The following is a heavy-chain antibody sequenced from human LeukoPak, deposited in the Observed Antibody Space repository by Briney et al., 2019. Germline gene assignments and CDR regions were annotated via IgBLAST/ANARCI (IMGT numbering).Heavy chain of an antibody. Sequence: QSGGSLRLSRAASGFTFDDYAMHWVRQAPGKGLEWVSGISWNSGSIGYADSVKGRFTISRDNAKNSLYLQMNSLRAEDTAVYYCAKEEGSSSFYYFDYWGQGTLVTVSS. CDR3: AKEEGSSSFYYFDY. V-gene: IGHV3-9*01. D-gene: IGHD6-6*01. CDR1: GFTFDDYA. J-gene: IGHJ4*02. CDR2: ISWNSGSI.